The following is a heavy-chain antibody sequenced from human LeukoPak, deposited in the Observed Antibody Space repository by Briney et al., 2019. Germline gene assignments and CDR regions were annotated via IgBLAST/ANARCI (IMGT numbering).Heavy chain of an antibody. CDR2: IYSSVT. Sequence: GGSLRLSCTVSGFTVSSNSMSWVRQAPGKGLEWVSFIYSSVTHYSDSVKGRFTISRDNSKNTLFLQMNSLRAEDTAVYYCARRAGAYSHPYDYWGQGALVTVSS. D-gene: IGHD4/OR15-4a*01. CDR3: ARRAGAYSHPYDY. J-gene: IGHJ4*02. V-gene: IGHV3-53*01. CDR1: GFTVSSNS.